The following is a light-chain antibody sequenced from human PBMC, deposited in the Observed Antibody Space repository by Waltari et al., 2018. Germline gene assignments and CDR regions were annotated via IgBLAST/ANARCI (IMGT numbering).Light chain of an antibody. Sequence: EIVLTQSPATLSLSPGDTATLSCRANQSVNSFLGWYQHKLGQAPRLLIYDTSNRATCVPARFSGSGSGTDFALTISSLEPEDFAIYYCQQRGTWPPLTFGGGTKVEI. CDR1: QSVNSF. CDR2: DTS. CDR3: QQRGTWPPLT. V-gene: IGKV3-11*01. J-gene: IGKJ4*01.